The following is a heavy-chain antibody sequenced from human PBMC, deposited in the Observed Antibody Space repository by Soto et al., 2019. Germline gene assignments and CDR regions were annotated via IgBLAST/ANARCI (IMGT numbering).Heavy chain of an antibody. J-gene: IGHJ6*02. CDR3: ARELYYGSSPGDYYYGMDV. CDR1: GGTFSSYA. Sequence: VASVKVSCKASGGTFSSYAISWVRQAPGQGLEWMGGIIPIFGTANYAQKFQGRVTITADESTSTAYMELSSLRSEDTAVYYCARELYYGSSPGDYYYGMDVWGQGTTVTVSS. V-gene: IGHV1-69*13. CDR2: IIPIFGTA. D-gene: IGHD6-6*01.